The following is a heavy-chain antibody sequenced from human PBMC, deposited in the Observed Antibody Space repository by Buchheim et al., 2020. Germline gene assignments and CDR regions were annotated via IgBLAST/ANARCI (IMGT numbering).Heavy chain of an antibody. V-gene: IGHV4-4*02. CDR3: AKTGAQGYLEY. Sequence: QVQLQESGPGLVKPSGTLSLTCSVSGASISSRNWWTWVRQSPGKGLEWIGEIYQSGTNNYNPSLKSRVTISKDQSHNLFLLKVNSVTAADTAVFYCAKTGAQGYLEYWGQG. CDR1: GASISSRNW. CDR2: IYQSGTN. J-gene: IGHJ4*02. D-gene: IGHD6-13*01.